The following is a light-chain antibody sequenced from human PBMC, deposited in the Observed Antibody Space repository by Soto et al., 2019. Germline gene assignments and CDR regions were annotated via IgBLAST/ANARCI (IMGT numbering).Light chain of an antibody. CDR1: QGVKNNY. V-gene: IGKV3-20*01. CDR2: DAS. J-gene: IGKJ4*01. CDR3: QQYGRSPLT. Sequence: EIVLTQSPDTLSLSPGERATLSCRASQGVKNNYLAWYQQKPGQAPTFLIYDASSRATGIPDRFSDSGSETDFTLTISRLEPEDFAVYYCQQYGRSPLTFGGGTKVEIK.